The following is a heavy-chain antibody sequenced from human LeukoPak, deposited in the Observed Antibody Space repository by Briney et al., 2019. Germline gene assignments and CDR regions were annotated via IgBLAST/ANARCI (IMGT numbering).Heavy chain of an antibody. CDR2: ISYDGSNK. J-gene: IGHJ4*02. D-gene: IGHD6-13*01. CDR1: GFTFSSYG. Sequence: GGSLRLSCAASGFTFSSYGMHWVRQAPGKGLEWVAVISYDGSNKYYADSVKGRFTISRDNSKNTLYLQMNSLRAEDTAVYYCARLYSSSWYESLGYWGQGTLVTVSS. CDR3: ARLYSSSWYESLGY. V-gene: IGHV3-30*03.